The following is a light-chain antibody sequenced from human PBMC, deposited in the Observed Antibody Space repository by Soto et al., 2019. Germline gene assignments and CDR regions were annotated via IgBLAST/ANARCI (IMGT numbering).Light chain of an antibody. V-gene: IGLV1-47*02. Sequence: QSVLTQPPSASGTPGQRVTFSCSGSSSNIGSNYVYWYQQLPGTAPKLLIYSNNLRPSGVPDRFSGSKSGTSASLAISGLQSEDEADYYCAAWDDSLSGVVSGGGTKLTVL. CDR3: AAWDDSLSGVV. CDR1: SSNIGSNY. J-gene: IGLJ2*01. CDR2: SNN.